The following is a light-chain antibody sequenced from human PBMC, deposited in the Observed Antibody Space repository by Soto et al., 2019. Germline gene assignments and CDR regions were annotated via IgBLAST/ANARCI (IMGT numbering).Light chain of an antibody. CDR2: GAS. Sequence: EIVLTQSPGTLSLSPGDRATLSCRASQRVSSNYLAWYQQRPGQAPRLLIYGASSRATGIPDRFSGSGSGTDFTLTINRLEPEDFAVYYCQQYGSYPLTFGGGTKVDI. CDR3: QQYGSYPLT. J-gene: IGKJ4*01. CDR1: QRVSSNY. V-gene: IGKV3-20*01.